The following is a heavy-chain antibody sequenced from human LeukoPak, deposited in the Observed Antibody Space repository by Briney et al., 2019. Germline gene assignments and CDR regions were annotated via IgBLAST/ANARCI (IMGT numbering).Heavy chain of an antibody. D-gene: IGHD1-26*01. V-gene: IGHV4-4*07. CDR3: AREGGSYPLYYYGMDV. CDR1: GGSISNYY. Sequence: SATLSLTCTVSGGSISNYYWSWIRQPAGKGLEWIGRIYFSGSTNYNPSLKSRVTMSLDTSKNQFSLRVRFVTAEDTAVYYCAREGGSYPLYYYGMDVWGQGTTVTVSS. J-gene: IGHJ6*02. CDR2: IYFSGST.